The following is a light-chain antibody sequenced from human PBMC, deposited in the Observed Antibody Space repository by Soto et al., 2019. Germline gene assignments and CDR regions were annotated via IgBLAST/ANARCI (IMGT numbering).Light chain of an antibody. Sequence: QSALTQPASVSGSPGQSITISCTGTSSDVGGYNYVSWYQQHPGKAPKLMIYEVSNRPSGVSNRFSGSKSGNTAFLTISGLQAEDEADYYCSSYTSSSTYVFGTGIKV. CDR1: SSDVGGYNY. V-gene: IGLV2-14*01. CDR3: SSYTSSSTYV. CDR2: EVS. J-gene: IGLJ1*01.